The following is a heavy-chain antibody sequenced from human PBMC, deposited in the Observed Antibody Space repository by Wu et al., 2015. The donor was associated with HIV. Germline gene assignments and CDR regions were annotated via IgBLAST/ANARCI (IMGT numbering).Heavy chain of an antibody. CDR2: MNPNSGNT. V-gene: IGHV1-8*01. D-gene: IGHD3-10*01. J-gene: IGHJ6*02. Sequence: QVQLVQSGADVKKSGASVRVSCEASGYTFTSHDINWVRQATGQGLEWMGWMNPNSGNTGYAEKFQGRVTMTRDTSRNTAYMELSNLRSEDTAVYYCARWGGELRMIGMDAWGQGTTVTVAS. CDR1: GYTFTSHD. CDR3: ARWGGELRMIGMDA.